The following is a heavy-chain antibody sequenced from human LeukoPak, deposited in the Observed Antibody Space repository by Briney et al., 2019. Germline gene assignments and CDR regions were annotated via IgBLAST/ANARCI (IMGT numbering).Heavy chain of an antibody. J-gene: IGHJ3*02. D-gene: IGHD1-20*01. CDR1: GFTFSSYS. V-gene: IGHV3-21*01. CDR3: ARVLDITGTIFDAFDI. CDR2: ISSTSSFI. Sequence: PGRSLRLSCAASGFTFSSYSINWVRQAPGKGLEWVSCISSTSSFIYYADSVKGRFTISRDNAKNSLYLQMNSLRAEDTAVYYCARVLDITGTIFDAFDIWGQGTMVTVSS.